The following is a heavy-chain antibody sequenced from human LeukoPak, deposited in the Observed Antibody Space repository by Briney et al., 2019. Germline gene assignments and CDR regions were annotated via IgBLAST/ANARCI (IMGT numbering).Heavy chain of an antibody. CDR2: ISSSSRYI. J-gene: IGHJ4*02. Sequence: GGSLRLSCAASGFTFSSYSMNWVRQAPGKGLEWVSSISSSSRYIYYADSVKGRFTISRDNAKNSLYLQMNSLRAEDTAVYYCASAIAVAGPPGYWGQGTLVTVSS. CDR1: GFTFSSYS. V-gene: IGHV3-21*01. D-gene: IGHD6-19*01. CDR3: ASAIAVAGPPGY.